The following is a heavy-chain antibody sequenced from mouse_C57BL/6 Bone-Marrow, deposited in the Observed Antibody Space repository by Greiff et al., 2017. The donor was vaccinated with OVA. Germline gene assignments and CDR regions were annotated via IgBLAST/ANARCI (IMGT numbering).Heavy chain of an antibody. CDR1: GFNIKDYY. CDR2: IDPEDGDT. J-gene: IGHJ1*03. V-gene: IGHV14-1*01. Sequence: EVKLMESGAELVRPGASVKLSCTASGFNIKDYYMHWVKQRPEQGLEWIGRIDPEDGDTEYAPKFQGKATMTADTSSNTAYLQLSSLTSEDTAVYYCTTWYYGSSYYWYFDVWGTGTTVTVSS. CDR3: TTWYYGSSYYWYFDV. D-gene: IGHD1-1*01.